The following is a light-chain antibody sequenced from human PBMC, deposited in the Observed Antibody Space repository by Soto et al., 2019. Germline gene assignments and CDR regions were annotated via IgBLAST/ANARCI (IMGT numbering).Light chain of an antibody. CDR2: GAS. Sequence: EIMLTPSPGTLSLSPGERATPCCRASQSVSSSYLAWYQQKPGQAPRLLIFGASDRATGIPDRFSGSGSGTDFTLTISRLEPEDFAVYFCQLYGGSPWTFGQGTKV. CDR3: QLYGGSPWT. J-gene: IGKJ1*01. CDR1: QSVSSSY. V-gene: IGKV3-20*01.